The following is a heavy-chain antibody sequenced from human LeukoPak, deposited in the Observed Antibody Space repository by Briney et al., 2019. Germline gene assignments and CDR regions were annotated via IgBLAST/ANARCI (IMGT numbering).Heavy chain of an antibody. D-gene: IGHD6-6*01. J-gene: IGHJ4*01. CDR3: AAVGVYSSSSYDY. Sequence: ASVKVSCKASGYTFTSYYMRWVRQAPGQGLEWIGWISAYNGNTNYAQKVQGRVIMTTDTSTNTAYMELRSLRSDDTAVYYCAAVGVYSSSSYDYWGHGTLVTVSS. V-gene: IGHV1-18*04. CDR2: ISAYNGNT. CDR1: GYTFTSYY.